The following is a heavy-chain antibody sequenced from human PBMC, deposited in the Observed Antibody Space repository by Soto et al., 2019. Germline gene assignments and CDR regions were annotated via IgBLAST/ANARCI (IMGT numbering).Heavy chain of an antibody. CDR2: IYYSGST. CDR3: AREGFSHGLDV. Sequence: SETLSLTCTFSGGSITSYYWIWIRQPPGKGLEWIGYIYYSGSTNYNPSLKSRVTISVDTSTNQFSLKLSSVIAADTAVYYCAREGFSHGLDVWGQGITVTVSS. CDR1: GGSITSYY. V-gene: IGHV4-59*01. J-gene: IGHJ6*02.